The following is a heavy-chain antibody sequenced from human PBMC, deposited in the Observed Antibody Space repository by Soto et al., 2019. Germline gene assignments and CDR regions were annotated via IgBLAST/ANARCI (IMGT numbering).Heavy chain of an antibody. J-gene: IGHJ4*02. CDR3: ARGVLRTFDY. CDR2: IYYSGSP. CDR1: GGSIRSGGNS. Sequence: QVQLQESGPGLVKPSQTLSLTCTVSGGSIRSGGNSWSWIRQHSGKGLEWIGYIYYSGSPSYNPSLQSRLTISSDTSKNQFSLKLSSVTAADTAVYYCARGVLRTFDYWGQGTLVTVSS. V-gene: IGHV4-31*03.